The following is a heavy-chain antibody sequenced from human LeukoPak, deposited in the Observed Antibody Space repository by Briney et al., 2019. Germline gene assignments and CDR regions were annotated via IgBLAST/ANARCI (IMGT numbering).Heavy chain of an antibody. V-gene: IGHV3-30*15. J-gene: IGHJ4*02. Sequence: QAGGSLRLSCAASGFSFRSYAMHWVRQAPGMGLEWVAVISDDGSRQHYADFLEGRFTISRDNSKNTVSLQMSSLTSEDTAVYFCVREQPGDGWSGFDYWGQGTLVTVSS. CDR1: GFSFRSYA. D-gene: IGHD6-19*01. CDR2: ISDDGSRQ. CDR3: VREQPGDGWSGFDY.